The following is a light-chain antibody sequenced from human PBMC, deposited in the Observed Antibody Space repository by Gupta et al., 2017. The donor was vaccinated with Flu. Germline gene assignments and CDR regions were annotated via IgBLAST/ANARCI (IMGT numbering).Light chain of an antibody. V-gene: IGLV2-18*02. Sequence: SALTQPPSVSGSPGQSVTISCTGTSSDVGTYNRVSWYQQSPGTAPKLMIYEVSRRPSGVPDRFSGSKSGNTASLTISGRQGEDEADYYCSSYTSSYTYVFGTGTKVTVL. CDR3: SSYTSSYTYV. J-gene: IGLJ1*01. CDR1: SSDVGTYNR. CDR2: EVS.